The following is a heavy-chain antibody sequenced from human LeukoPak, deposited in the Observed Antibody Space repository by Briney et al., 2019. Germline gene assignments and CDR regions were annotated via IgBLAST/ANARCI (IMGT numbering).Heavy chain of an antibody. J-gene: IGHJ4*02. Sequence: PGGSLRLSCAASGFTFSSYVMNWVRQAPGTGLEWVSGITANGGNTFYADSVKGRFTMSRDNSKDTLYLQMNSLRAEDTAVYFCAKGSGAARPYYLDYWGRGTLVTVSS. V-gene: IGHV3-23*01. D-gene: IGHD6-25*01. CDR1: GFTFSSYV. CDR2: ITANGGNT. CDR3: AKGSGAARPYYLDY.